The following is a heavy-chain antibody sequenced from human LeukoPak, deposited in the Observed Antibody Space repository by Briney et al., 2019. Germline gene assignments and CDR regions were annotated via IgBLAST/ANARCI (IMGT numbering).Heavy chain of an antibody. CDR2: INGGGGST. J-gene: IGHJ4*02. D-gene: IGHD2-15*01. V-gene: IGHV3-23*01. Sequence: QPGGSLRLSCAASGFTFSNYVMSWVRQAPGKGPGWVSGINGGGGSTFYAESVTGRFTISRDSSKNTLFLQMNTLRAEDTAVYYCVKDGRRLPPCWGQGTLVTVSS. CDR3: VKDGRRLPPC. CDR1: GFTFSNYV.